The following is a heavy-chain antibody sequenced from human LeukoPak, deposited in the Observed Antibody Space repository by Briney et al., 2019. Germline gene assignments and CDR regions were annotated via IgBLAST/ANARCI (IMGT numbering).Heavy chain of an antibody. CDR2: IHYSGST. D-gene: IGHD4-17*01. V-gene: IGHV4-59*01. Sequence: SETLSLTCTVSGGSISSYYWSWIRQPPGKGLEWIGYIHYSGSTNYNPSLKSRVTISVDTSKNQFSLKLSSVTAADTAVYYCARGLFKRYGDYHYGMDVWGQGTTVTVSS. CDR3: ARGLFKRYGDYHYGMDV. J-gene: IGHJ6*02. CDR1: GGSISSYY.